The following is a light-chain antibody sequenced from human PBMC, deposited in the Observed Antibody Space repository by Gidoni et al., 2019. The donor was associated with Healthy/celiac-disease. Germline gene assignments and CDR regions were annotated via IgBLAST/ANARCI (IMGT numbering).Light chain of an antibody. V-gene: IGKV1-39*01. Sequence: IQMTQSPSSLSASVGDRITITCRASQSISSYLNWYQQKPGKAPKLLIYAASSLQSGVPSRFSGSGSGTDFTITISSLQPEDCATYYCQQSYSTPRTFGQGNKLEIK. CDR3: QQSYSTPRT. J-gene: IGKJ2*01. CDR2: AAS. CDR1: QSISSY.